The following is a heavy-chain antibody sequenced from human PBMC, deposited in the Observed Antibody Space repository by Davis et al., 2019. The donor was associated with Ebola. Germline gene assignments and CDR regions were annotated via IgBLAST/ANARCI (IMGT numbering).Heavy chain of an antibody. V-gene: IGHV3-53*04. CDR1: GFTVSSNY. Sequence: GGSLRLSCAASGFTVSSNYMSWVRQAPGKGLEWVSVIYSGGSTYYADSVKGRFTISRHNSKNTLYLQMNSLRAEDTAVNYCAGAKATVKFYFDYWGQGTLVTVSS. CDR3: AGAKATVKFYFDY. J-gene: IGHJ4*02. CDR2: IYSGGST. D-gene: IGHD1-14*01.